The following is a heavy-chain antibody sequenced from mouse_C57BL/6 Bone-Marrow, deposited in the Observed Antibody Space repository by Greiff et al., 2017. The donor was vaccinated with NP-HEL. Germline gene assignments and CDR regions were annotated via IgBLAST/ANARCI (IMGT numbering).Heavy chain of an antibody. J-gene: IGHJ4*01. CDR1: GYAFRRSW. CDR3: ARGDDGSSRFGYAMDY. V-gene: IGHV1-80*01. D-gene: IGHD1-1*01. Sequence: VQLQQSGAELVKPGASVKISCKASGYAFRRSWMTWVKERPGTGLEWFGHLYPGVGDTKYNGKFKGKATLTADKSSSTAYMQVSSLTSEDSAVLFSARGDDGSSRFGYAMDYWGQGTSVTGSS. CDR2: LYPGVGDT.